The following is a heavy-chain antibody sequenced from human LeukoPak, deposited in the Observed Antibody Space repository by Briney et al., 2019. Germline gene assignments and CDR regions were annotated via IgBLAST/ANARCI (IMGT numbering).Heavy chain of an antibody. CDR3: ARVPRNYYYGMDV. CDR1: GVSISRSNYF. J-gene: IGHJ6*02. V-gene: IGHV4-39*07. Sequence: SETLSLTCPVSGVSISRSNYFWGWIRQPPGKGLEWIGSVFYSGNTYYSPSLKSRVTISVDTSKNQFSLKLSSVTAADTAVYYCARVPRNYYYGMDVWGQGTTVTVSS. CDR2: VFYSGNT.